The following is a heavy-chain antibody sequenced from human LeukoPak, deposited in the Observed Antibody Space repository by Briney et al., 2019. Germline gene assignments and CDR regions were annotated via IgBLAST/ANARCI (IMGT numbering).Heavy chain of an antibody. V-gene: IGHV4-34*01. Sequence: PSETLSLTCAVYGGSFSGYYWSWIRQPPGKGLEWIGEINHSGSTNYNPSLKSRVTISVDTSKNRFSLKLSSVTAADTAVYYCAVGYEWEQTGAFDIWGQGTMVTVSS. J-gene: IGHJ3*02. CDR1: GGSFSGYY. CDR2: INHSGST. D-gene: IGHD1-26*01. CDR3: AVGYEWEQTGAFDI.